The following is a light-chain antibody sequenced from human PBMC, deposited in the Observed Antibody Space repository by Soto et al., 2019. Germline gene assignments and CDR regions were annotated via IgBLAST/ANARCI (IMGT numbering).Light chain of an antibody. V-gene: IGLV2-8*01. CDR2: EVT. Sequence: QSVLTQPPSASGSPGQSVTIPCTGTSNDIGEYHYVSWYQQHPGKAPKLMIYEVTQRPSGVPHRFSGSKSGNTASLTVSSLQPEDEADYYCTSYAGSDNPVLFGGGTKLTVL. J-gene: IGLJ2*01. CDR3: TSYAGSDNPVL. CDR1: SNDIGEYHY.